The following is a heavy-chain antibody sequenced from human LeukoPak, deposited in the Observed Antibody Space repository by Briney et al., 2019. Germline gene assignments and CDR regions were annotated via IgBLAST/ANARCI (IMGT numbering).Heavy chain of an antibody. V-gene: IGHV3-48*03. Sequence: PGGSLRLSCAASGFTFSSYEMNWVRQAPGKGLEWVSYISSSGSTIYYADSVKGRFTISRDNAKNSLYLQMNSLRAEDTAVYYCARDLGYSSSWYYYYGMDVRGQGTTVTVSS. CDR2: ISSSGSTI. CDR1: GFTFSSYE. CDR3: ARDLGYSSSWYYYYGMDV. J-gene: IGHJ6*02. D-gene: IGHD6-13*01.